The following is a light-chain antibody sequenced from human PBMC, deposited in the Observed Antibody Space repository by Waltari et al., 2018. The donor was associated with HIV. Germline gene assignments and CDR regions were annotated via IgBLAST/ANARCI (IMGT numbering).Light chain of an antibody. J-gene: IGLJ3*02. CDR1: RGHSSYA. CDR3: QTWGTGIHVV. CDR2: LNSDGSH. Sequence: QLVLTQSPSASASLGASVKLTCTLSRGHSSYAIAWHQQQPAKAPRYLMRLNSDGSHTKGDGIPDRFSGSSSGAERYLIISSLQSEDEADYYCQTWGTGIHVVFGGGTKLTVL. V-gene: IGLV4-69*01.